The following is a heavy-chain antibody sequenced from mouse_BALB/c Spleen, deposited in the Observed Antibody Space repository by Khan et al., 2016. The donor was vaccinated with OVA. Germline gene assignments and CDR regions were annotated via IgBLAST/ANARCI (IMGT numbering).Heavy chain of an antibody. Sequence: VQLQQSGAELVKPGASVKLSCTASGFNIKDTYMHWVKQRPEQGLEWIGRIDPANGNTKYDPKFQGKATITADTSSNTAYLQLRSLTSEDPAVNYFARINAWGQGTTLTVSS. CDR2: IDPANGNT. J-gene: IGHJ2*01. CDR3: ARINA. CDR1: GFNIKDTY. V-gene: IGHV14-3*02.